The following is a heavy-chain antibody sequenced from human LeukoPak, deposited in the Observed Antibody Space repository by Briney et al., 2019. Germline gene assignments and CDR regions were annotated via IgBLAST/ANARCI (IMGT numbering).Heavy chain of an antibody. CDR3: ARGPRGDDRHYYYGMDV. V-gene: IGHV4-34*01. CDR1: SGFFSGYY. D-gene: IGHD5-12*01. Sequence: PSETLSLTCVVHSGFFSGYYWGWVRQPPGKGLEWIGEINHSGSTNYSPSLNGRVTISIDTSKNQFSLTVNSVTAADTAVYYCARGPRGDDRHYYYGMDVWGQGTTVTVSS. J-gene: IGHJ6*02. CDR2: INHSGST.